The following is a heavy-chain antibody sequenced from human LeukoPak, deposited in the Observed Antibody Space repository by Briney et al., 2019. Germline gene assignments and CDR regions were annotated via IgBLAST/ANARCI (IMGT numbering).Heavy chain of an antibody. CDR1: GGSISSGGYY. V-gene: IGHV4-31*03. Sequence: PSETLSLTCTVSGGSISSGGYYWSWIRQHLGKGLEWIGYIYYSGSTYYNPSLKSRVTISVDTSKNQFSLKLSSVTAADTAVYYCARGLVVPAAIFAFDIWGQGTMVTVSS. D-gene: IGHD2-2*01. CDR2: IYYSGST. J-gene: IGHJ3*02. CDR3: ARGLVVPAAIFAFDI.